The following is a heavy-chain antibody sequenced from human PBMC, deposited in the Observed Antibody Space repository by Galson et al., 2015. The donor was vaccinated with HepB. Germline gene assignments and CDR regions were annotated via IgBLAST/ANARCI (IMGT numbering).Heavy chain of an antibody. CDR3: ARGRVYCSSTSCYSPGMDV. V-gene: IGHV1-3*01. J-gene: IGHJ6*02. Sequence: KYSQKFQGRVTITRDTSASTAYMELSSLRSEDTAVYYCARGRVYCSSTSCYSPGMDVWGQGTTVTVSS. D-gene: IGHD2-2*01.